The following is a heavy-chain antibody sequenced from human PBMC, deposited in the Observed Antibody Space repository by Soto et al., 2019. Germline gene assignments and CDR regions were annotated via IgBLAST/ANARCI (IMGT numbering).Heavy chain of an antibody. Sequence: QVQLVESGGGVVQPGRSLRLSCAASGFTFSSYGMHWVRQAPGKGLGWVAVIWYDGSNKYYADSVKGRFTISRDNSKNTLYLQMNSLRAEDTAVYYGARGEGIVVVPAAYDGAFDIWGQGTMVTVSS. D-gene: IGHD2-2*01. J-gene: IGHJ3*02. CDR1: GFTFSSYG. CDR3: ARGEGIVVVPAAYDGAFDI. V-gene: IGHV3-33*01. CDR2: IWYDGSNK.